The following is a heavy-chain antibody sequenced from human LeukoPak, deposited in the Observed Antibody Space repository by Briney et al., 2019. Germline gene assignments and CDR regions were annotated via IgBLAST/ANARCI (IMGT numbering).Heavy chain of an antibody. CDR2: IKQDGSEK. CDR3: ARASAVAGTRDY. V-gene: IGHV3-7*01. Sequence: GGSLRLSCAASGFTFSTYWMSWVRQAPGKGLEGVANIKQDGSEKYYVDSVKGRFTISRDNAKNSLYLQMNSLRVEDTAVYYCARASAVAGTRDYWGQGTLVTVSS. CDR1: GFTFSTYW. D-gene: IGHD6-19*01. J-gene: IGHJ4*02.